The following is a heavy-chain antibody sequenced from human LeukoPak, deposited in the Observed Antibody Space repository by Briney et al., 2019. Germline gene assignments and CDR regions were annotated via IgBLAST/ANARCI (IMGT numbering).Heavy chain of an antibody. Sequence: GESLKISCKGSGYSFTSYWIGWVRQMPGKGLEWMGIIYPGDSDTRYSPSFQGQVTISADKSISTAYLQWSSLKASDTAMYYCARGRRVITIFGVHTPSGFDPWGQGTLVTVSS. V-gene: IGHV5-51*01. CDR2: IYPGDSDT. CDR3: ARGRRVITIFGVHTPSGFDP. D-gene: IGHD3-3*01. J-gene: IGHJ5*02. CDR1: GYSFTSYW.